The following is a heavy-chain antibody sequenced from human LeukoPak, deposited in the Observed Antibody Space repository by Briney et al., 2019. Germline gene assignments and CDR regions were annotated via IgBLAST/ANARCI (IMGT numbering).Heavy chain of an antibody. CDR3: ARDSGTVTSNYYYYYMDV. J-gene: IGHJ6*03. CDR1: GGTFSSYA. CDR2: IIPIFGTA. D-gene: IGHD4-17*01. V-gene: IGHV1-69*01. Sequence: GSSVKVSCKASGGTFSSYAISWVRQAPGQGLEWMGGIIPIFGTANYAQKFQGRVTITADESTSTAYMELSRLRSDDTAVYYCARDSGTVTSNYYYYYMDVWGKGTTVTISS.